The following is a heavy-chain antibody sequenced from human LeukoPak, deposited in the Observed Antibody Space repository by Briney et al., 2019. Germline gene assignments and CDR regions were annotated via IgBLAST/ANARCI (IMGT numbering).Heavy chain of an antibody. D-gene: IGHD6-13*01. CDR3: ARDGGSSWYFDY. J-gene: IGHJ4*02. CDR2: IYYSGST. Sequence: SETLSLTCTVSGGSISSSSYYWGWIRQPPGKGLEWIGSIYYSGSTYYNPSLKGRVTISVDTSKNQFSLKLSSVTAADTAVYYCARDGGSSWYFDYWGQGTLVTVSS. CDR1: GGSISSSSYY. V-gene: IGHV4-39*07.